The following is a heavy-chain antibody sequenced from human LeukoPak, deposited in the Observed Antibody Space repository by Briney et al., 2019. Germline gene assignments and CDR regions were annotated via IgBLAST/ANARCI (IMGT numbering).Heavy chain of an antibody. D-gene: IGHD3-16*01. V-gene: IGHV3-7*01. Sequence: GGSLRLSCAASGFTFSSYAMSWVRQAPGKGLEWVANIKQDGSEKYYVDSVKGRFTISRDNAKNSLYLQMNSLRAEDTAVYYCARDWVNYYGMDVWGQGTTVTVSS. CDR2: IKQDGSEK. CDR1: GFTFSSYA. J-gene: IGHJ6*02. CDR3: ARDWVNYYGMDV.